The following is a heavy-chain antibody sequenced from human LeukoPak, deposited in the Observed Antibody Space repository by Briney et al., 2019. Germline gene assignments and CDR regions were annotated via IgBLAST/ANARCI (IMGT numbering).Heavy chain of an antibody. V-gene: IGHV4-59*01. J-gene: IGHJ4*02. D-gene: IGHD6-13*01. Sequence: SETLSLICTVSGGSISSYYWSWIRQPPGKGLEWIGYIYYSGTTNYNPSLKSRVTISVDTSKNQFSLKLGSVTAADTAVYYCARGVYIAAAQHGYWGQGTLVTVSS. CDR2: IYYSGTT. CDR3: ARGVYIAAAQHGY. CDR1: GGSISSYY.